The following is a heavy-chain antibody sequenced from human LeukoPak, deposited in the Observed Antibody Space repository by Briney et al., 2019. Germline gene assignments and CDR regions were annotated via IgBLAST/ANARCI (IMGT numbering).Heavy chain of an antibody. D-gene: IGHD3-10*01. V-gene: IGHV3-30-3*01. J-gene: IGHJ4*02. Sequence: PGGSLRLSCAASGFTFSSYAMHWVRQAPGKGLEWVAVISYDGSNKYYADSVKGRFTISRDNSKNTLYLQMNSLRAEDTAVYYCARVESVLRGVIRYWGQGTLVTVSS. CDR1: GFTFSSYA. CDR2: ISYDGSNK. CDR3: ARVESVLRGVIRY.